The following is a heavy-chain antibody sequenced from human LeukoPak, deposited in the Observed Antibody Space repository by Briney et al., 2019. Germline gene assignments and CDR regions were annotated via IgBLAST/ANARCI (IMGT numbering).Heavy chain of an antibody. D-gene: IGHD5-24*01. CDR3: ARAFRDVIFDS. CDR1: GFTFSSYG. J-gene: IGHJ4*02. V-gene: IGHV3-30*03. CDR2: ISYDGSNK. Sequence: PGGSLRLPCAASGFTFSSYGMHWVRQAPGKGLEWVAVISYDGSNKYYADSVKGRFTISRDNSKNTLYLQMNSLRAEDTAVYYCARAFRDVIFDSWGQGTLVTVSS.